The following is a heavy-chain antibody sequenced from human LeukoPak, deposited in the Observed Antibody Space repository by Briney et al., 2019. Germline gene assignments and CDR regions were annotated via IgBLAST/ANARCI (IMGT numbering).Heavy chain of an antibody. CDR3: ASCDAGYSSSWATYNWFDP. CDR1: GFTFSSYA. Sequence: PGRSLRLACAASGFTFSSYAMHWVRQAPGKGLEWVAVISYDGSNKYYADSVKGRFTICRDNCKKTLYLQVNSLRAKQTCVTDCASCDAGYSSSWATYNWFDPWGQGTLVTVSS. D-gene: IGHD6-13*01. V-gene: IGHV3-30*04. J-gene: IGHJ5*02. CDR2: ISYDGSNK.